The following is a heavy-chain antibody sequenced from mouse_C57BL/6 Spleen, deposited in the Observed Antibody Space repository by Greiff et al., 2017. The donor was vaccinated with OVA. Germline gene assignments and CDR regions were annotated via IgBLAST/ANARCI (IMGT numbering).Heavy chain of an antibody. D-gene: IGHD2-4*01. V-gene: IGHV1-18*01. CDR2: INPNNGGT. CDR3: ARSGLRNWYFDV. Sequence: VQLQQSGPELVKPGASVKIPCKASGYTFTDYNMDWVKQSHGKSLEWIGDINPNNGGTIYNQKFKGKATLTVDKSSSTAYMELRSLTSEDTAVYYCARSGLRNWYFDVWGTGTTVTVSS. CDR1: GYTFTDYN. J-gene: IGHJ1*03.